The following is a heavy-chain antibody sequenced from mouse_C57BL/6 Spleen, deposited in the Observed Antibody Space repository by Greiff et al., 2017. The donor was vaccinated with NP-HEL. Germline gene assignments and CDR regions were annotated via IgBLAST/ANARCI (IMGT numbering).Heavy chain of an antibody. Sequence: QVQLQQSGAELVKPGASVKLSCKASGYTFTSYWMHWVKQRPGRGLEWIGRIDPNSGGTKYTEKFKSKATQTVDKPSSTADMQLSSLTSEDSAVYYCERDGLITTVVAPFDYWGQGTTLTVSS. D-gene: IGHD1-1*01. CDR3: ERDGLITTVVAPFDY. J-gene: IGHJ2*01. CDR1: GYTFTSYW. V-gene: IGHV1-72*01. CDR2: IDPNSGGT.